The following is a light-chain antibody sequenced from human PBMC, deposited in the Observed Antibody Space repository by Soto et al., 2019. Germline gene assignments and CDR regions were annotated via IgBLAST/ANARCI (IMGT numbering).Light chain of an antibody. Sequence: QSVLTQPPSVSGTPGQRVTISCTGSSSNIGTGYDVHWYQQLPGTAPKLLIYGNSNRPSGVPDRFSGSKSGTSASLAITGLQAEDEADYYCQSYDSNLSVVFGGGTEVTVL. CDR1: SSNIGTGYD. CDR3: QSYDSNLSVV. V-gene: IGLV1-40*01. CDR2: GNS. J-gene: IGLJ2*01.